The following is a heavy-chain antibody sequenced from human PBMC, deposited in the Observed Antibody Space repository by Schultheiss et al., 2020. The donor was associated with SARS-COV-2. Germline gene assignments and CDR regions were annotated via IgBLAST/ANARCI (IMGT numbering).Heavy chain of an antibody. CDR3: ARDSNYGDYESRGLDV. CDR1: GGSISSGGYY. CDR2: IFYIGST. Sequence: SETLSLTCTVSGGSISSGGYYWSWIRQHPGKGLEWIGYIFYIGSTYYNPSLKSRVTISVDTSRNQFSLKLSSVTAADTAVYYCARDSNYGDYESRGLDVWGQGTTVTFSS. J-gene: IGHJ6*02. D-gene: IGHD4-17*01. V-gene: IGHV4-31*03.